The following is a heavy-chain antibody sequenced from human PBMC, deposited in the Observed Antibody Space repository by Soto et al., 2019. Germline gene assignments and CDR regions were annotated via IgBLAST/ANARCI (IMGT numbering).Heavy chain of an antibody. CDR3: ARVYGRGDYFDF. Sequence: QVQLQESGPGLVKPSQTLSLTCTVSGTTISSGDHYWSWIRQAPGKGLEWIGYMYYTGNTYYNTSLQSRVTLSVDTSKNQFSLKMTSVTAADTAMYFCARVYGRGDYFDFWGPGNLVSVSS. CDR1: GTTISSGDHY. CDR2: MYYTGNT. J-gene: IGHJ4*02. D-gene: IGHD1-26*01. V-gene: IGHV4-30-4*01.